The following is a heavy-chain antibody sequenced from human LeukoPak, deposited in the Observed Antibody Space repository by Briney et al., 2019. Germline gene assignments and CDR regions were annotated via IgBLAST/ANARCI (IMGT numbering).Heavy chain of an antibody. V-gene: IGHV3-23*01. J-gene: IGHJ4*02. CDR1: GFTFSNYA. CDR2: IDTSGGST. Sequence: PGGSLRLSCAASGFTFSNYAMNWVRQAPGKGLEWVPAIDTSGGSTYYLDSVKGRFAISRDNSKNTLYLQMNSLRAEDTAVYYCAKDMDFWSGYSNPFDFWGQGTLLTVSS. D-gene: IGHD3-3*01. CDR3: AKDMDFWSGYSNPFDF.